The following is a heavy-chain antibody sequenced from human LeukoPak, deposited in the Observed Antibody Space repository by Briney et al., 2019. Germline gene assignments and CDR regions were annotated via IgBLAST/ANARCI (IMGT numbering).Heavy chain of an antibody. CDR3: ATDLPSGQTTVTTMDYGMDV. D-gene: IGHD4-17*01. CDR2: INPNSGGT. CDR1: GYTFTGYY. J-gene: IGHJ6*04. Sequence: ASVKVSCKASGYTFTGYYMHWVRQAPGQGLEWMGWINPNSGGTNYAQKFQGRVTMTRDTSISTAYMELSSLRSEDTAVYYCATDLPSGQTTVTTMDYGMDVWGKGTTVTVSS. V-gene: IGHV1-2*02.